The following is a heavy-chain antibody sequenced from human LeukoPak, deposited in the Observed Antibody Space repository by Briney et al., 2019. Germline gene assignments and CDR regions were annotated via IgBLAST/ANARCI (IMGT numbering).Heavy chain of an antibody. D-gene: IGHD4-17*01. Sequence: SETLSLTCTVSGGXISSSSYYWGWIRQPPGKGLEWIGSIYYSGSTYYNPSLKSRVTISVDTSKNQFSLKLSSVTAADTAVYYCARYGDLFDYWGQGTLVTVSS. CDR2: IYYSGST. J-gene: IGHJ4*02. CDR1: GGXISSSSYY. CDR3: ARYGDLFDY. V-gene: IGHV4-39*01.